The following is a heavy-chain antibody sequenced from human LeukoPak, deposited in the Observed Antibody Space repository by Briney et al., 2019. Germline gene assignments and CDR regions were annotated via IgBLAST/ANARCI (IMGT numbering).Heavy chain of an antibody. Sequence: ASVKVSCKVSGYTLTELSMHWVRQAPGQGLEWMGGIIPIFGTANYAQKFQGRVTITADESTSTAYMELSSLRSEDTAVYYCAGYYDFWSGYYSLTGYGMDVWGQGTTVTVSS. CDR3: AGYYDFWSGYYSLTGYGMDV. D-gene: IGHD3-3*01. J-gene: IGHJ6*02. CDR2: IIPIFGTA. V-gene: IGHV1-69*13. CDR1: GYTLTELS.